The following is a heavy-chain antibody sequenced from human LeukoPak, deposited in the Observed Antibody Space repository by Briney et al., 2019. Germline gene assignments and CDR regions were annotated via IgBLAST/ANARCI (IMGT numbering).Heavy chain of an antibody. J-gene: IGHJ4*02. CDR3: AKGGLGYSGYEAHFDY. CDR1: GFTFRSYA. V-gene: IGHV3-23*01. Sequence: GGSLRLSCAASGFTFRSYAMSWVRQAPGKGLEWVSAISGSGGSTYYADSVKGRFTISRDNSKNTLYLQMNSLRAEDTAVYYCAKGGLGYSGYEAHFDYWGQGTLVTVSS. D-gene: IGHD5-12*01. CDR2: ISGSGGST.